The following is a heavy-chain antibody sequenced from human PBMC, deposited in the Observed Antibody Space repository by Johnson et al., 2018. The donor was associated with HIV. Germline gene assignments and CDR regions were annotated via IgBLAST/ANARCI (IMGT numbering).Heavy chain of an antibody. Sequence: QVQLVESGGGLVKPGGSLRLSCAASGFTFSDYFMSWIRQAPGKGLDWVTFIRYDGSGKYYADSVNGRFTISRDTSKNTLYLQMNSLRAEDTAVYYCARDFTAVYCGGDCYAFDIWGQGTMVSVSS. V-gene: IGHV3-30*02. CDR3: ARDFTAVYCGGDCYAFDI. D-gene: IGHD2-21*02. J-gene: IGHJ3*02. CDR2: IRYDGSGK. CDR1: GFTFSDYF.